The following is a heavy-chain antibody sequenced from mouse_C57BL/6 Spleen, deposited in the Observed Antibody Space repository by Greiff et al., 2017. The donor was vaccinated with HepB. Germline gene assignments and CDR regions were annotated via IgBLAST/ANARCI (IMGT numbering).Heavy chain of an antibody. V-gene: IGHV1-75*01. CDR1: GYTFTDYY. CDR2: IFPGSGST. J-gene: IGHJ4*01. Sequence: VQLQQSGPELVKPGASVKISCKASGYTFTDYYINWVKQRPGQGLEWIGWIFPGSGSTYYNEKFKGKATLTVDKSSSTAYMLLSSLTSEDSAVYFCARGGVLRIDYYAMDYWGQGTSVTVSS. D-gene: IGHD1-1*01. CDR3: ARGGVLRIDYYAMDY.